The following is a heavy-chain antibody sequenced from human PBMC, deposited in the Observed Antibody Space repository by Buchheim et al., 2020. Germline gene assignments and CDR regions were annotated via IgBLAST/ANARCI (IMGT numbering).Heavy chain of an antibody. D-gene: IGHD1-7*01. CDR2: IYYSGRT. J-gene: IGHJ5*02. CDR1: SDSISSSDHY. CDR3: ARGKLRQNWFDP. V-gene: IGHV4-39*07. Sequence: QLQLQESGPGLVKPSETLSLTRTVSSDSISSSDHYWGWIRQPPGKGLEWVGTIYYSGRTYYNPSLKSRVTISVDTSKNQFSLKLTSVTAADTAVYYCARGKLRQNWFDPWGQGTL.